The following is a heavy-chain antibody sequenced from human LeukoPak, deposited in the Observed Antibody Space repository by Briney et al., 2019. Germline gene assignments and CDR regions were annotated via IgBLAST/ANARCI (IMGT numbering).Heavy chain of an antibody. CDR1: GFTFSSYG. CDR2: IWYDGSNK. V-gene: IGHV3-33*06. CDR3: AKELAVAGTGVFDY. D-gene: IGHD6-19*01. Sequence: GGSLRLSCAASGFTFSSYGMHWVRQAPDKGLEWVAVIWYDGSNKYYADSVKGRFTISRDNSKNTLYLQINSLRAEDTAVYYCAKELAVAGTGVFDYWGQGTLVTVSS. J-gene: IGHJ4*02.